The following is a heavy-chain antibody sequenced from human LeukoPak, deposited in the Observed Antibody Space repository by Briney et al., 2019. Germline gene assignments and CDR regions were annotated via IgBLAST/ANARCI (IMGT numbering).Heavy chain of an antibody. J-gene: IGHJ4*02. CDR2: IHCSGST. D-gene: IGHD3-3*01. Sequence: SETLSLTCTVSGGSISSDTYYWSWIRQHPGKGLEWIGCIHCSGSTYYKPPLKSRLTISVDTSKNQFSLKLSSVTAADTAIYYCAAFLGDGSIDYWGQGTLVTVSS. CDR1: GGSISSDTYY. V-gene: IGHV4-31*03. CDR3: AAFLGDGSIDY.